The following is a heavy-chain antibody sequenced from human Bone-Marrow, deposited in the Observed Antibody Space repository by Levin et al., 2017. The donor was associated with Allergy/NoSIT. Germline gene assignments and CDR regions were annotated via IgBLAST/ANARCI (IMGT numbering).Heavy chain of an antibody. D-gene: IGHD1-14*01. Sequence: GGSLRLSCAASGFTFNNYWMHWVRQAPGKGLVWVSGIDEAGSTTRYADSVNGRFTISRDNAKNTLYLQMNSLRAEDTAVYYCARGISRNWFDSWGQRTQVTVSS. CDR2: IDEAGSTT. J-gene: IGHJ5*01. CDR3: ARGISRNWFDS. CDR1: GFTFNNYW. V-gene: IGHV3-74*01.